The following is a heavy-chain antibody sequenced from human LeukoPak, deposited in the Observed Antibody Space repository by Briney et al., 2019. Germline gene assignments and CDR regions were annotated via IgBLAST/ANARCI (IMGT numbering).Heavy chain of an antibody. D-gene: IGHD3-3*01. J-gene: IGHJ4*02. CDR3: ARGGGTVFGVLNG. CDR2: INPNSGGT. Sequence: ASVKVSCKASGYSFTGHYMHWVRQAPGQGLEWMGWINPNSGGTNYAQKFQGRVTMTRDTSSGTAYMELSRLRSDDTAVYYCARGGGTVFGVLNGWGQGTLVTVSS. V-gene: IGHV1-2*02. CDR1: GYSFTGHY.